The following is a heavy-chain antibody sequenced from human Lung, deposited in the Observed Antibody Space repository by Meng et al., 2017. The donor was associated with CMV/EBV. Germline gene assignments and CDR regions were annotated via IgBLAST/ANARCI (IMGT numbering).Heavy chain of an antibody. Sequence: LXXAVYGGSFSGYYWSWIRQPPGKGLEWIGEINHSGSTNYNPSLKSRVTISVDTSKNQFSLKLSSVTAADTAVYYCARGRDIVVVPAVSGSWFDPXGQGXLVTVSS. D-gene: IGHD2-2*01. V-gene: IGHV4-34*01. CDR1: GGSFSGYY. CDR2: INHSGST. J-gene: IGHJ5*02. CDR3: ARGRDIVVVPAVSGSWFDP.